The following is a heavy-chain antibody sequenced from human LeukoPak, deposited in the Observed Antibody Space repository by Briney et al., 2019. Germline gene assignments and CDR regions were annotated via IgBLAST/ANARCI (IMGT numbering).Heavy chain of an antibody. CDR3: ARGEHMPGAFDI. CDR2: IYHSGST. V-gene: IGHV4-30-2*01. Sequence: SETLSLTCTVSGVSISSGGYSWNWIRQPPGKGLEWIGYIYHSGSTYYNPSLKSRVTISVDRSKNQFSLKLSSVTAADTAVYYCARGEHMPGAFDIWGQGTMVTVSS. CDR1: GVSISSGGYS. D-gene: IGHD2-21*01. J-gene: IGHJ3*02.